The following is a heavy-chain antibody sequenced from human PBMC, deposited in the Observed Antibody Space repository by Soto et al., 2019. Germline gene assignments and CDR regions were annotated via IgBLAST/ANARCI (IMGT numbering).Heavy chain of an antibody. D-gene: IGHD4-17*01. CDR2: ISGSGGST. CDR3: AKGGGIYGDYVSYYFDY. V-gene: IGHV3-23*01. Sequence: EVQLLESGGGLVQPGGSLRLPCAASGFTFSSYAMRWVRQSPGKGLEWVAAISGSGGSTYYADSVEGRFTISRDNSKNSRYLLMNSLRAEDTAVYYCAKGGGIYGDYVSYYFDYWGQGTLVTVSS. J-gene: IGHJ4*02. CDR1: GFTFSSYA.